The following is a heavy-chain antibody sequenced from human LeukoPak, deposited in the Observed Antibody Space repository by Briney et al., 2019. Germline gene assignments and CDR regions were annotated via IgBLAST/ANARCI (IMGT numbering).Heavy chain of an antibody. J-gene: IGHJ4*02. CDR1: GGSFSGYY. V-gene: IGHV4-34*01. CDR2: INHSGST. Sequence: SETLSLTCAVYGGSFSGYYWSWIRQPPGKGLEWIGDINHSGSTNYNPSLKSRVTISVDTSKNQFSLKLSSVTAADTAVYYCATLSVAARPDYWGQGTLVTVSS. D-gene: IGHD6-6*01. CDR3: ATLSVAARPDY.